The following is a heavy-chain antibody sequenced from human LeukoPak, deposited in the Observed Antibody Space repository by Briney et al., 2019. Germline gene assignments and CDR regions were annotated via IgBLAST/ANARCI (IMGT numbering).Heavy chain of an antibody. V-gene: IGHV3-73*01. CDR3: TRLVDYCSGGSCYRGVDY. J-gene: IGHJ4*02. D-gene: IGHD2-15*01. CDR2: IRSKANSYAT. CDR1: GFTSSGSA. Sequence: PGGSLRLSCAASGFTSSGSAMHWVHQASGKGLEWVGRIRSKANSYATAYAASVKGRFTISRDDSENTAYLQMNSLKTEDTAVYYCTRLVDYCSGGSCYRGVDYWGQGTLVTVSS.